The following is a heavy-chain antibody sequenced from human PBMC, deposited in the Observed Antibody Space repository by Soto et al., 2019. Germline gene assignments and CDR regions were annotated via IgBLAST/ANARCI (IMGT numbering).Heavy chain of an antibody. V-gene: IGHV4-31*03. Sequence: PSETLSLTCTVSGGSISSATYYWSWIRQYPGKGLEWIGYISHSGSTYHNPSLKSRVIISVDTSKNQFSLKLRSVTAADTAVYYCARQPTTGDTDLWFDPWGQGTLI. CDR2: ISHSGST. D-gene: IGHD2-21*01. CDR1: GGSISSATYY. J-gene: IGHJ5*02. CDR3: ARQPTTGDTDLWFDP.